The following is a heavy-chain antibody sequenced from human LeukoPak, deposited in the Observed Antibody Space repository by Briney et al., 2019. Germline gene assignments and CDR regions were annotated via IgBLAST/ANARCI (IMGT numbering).Heavy chain of an antibody. CDR1: GFTFSSYG. CDR3: AKEGRSLQTY. D-gene: IGHD5-24*01. J-gene: IGHJ4*02. Sequence: GRSLRLSCAASGFTFSSYGMHWVRLAPGKGLEWVANIKEDGTETYYVDSVKGRFTISRDNAKNPLYLQMNSLRVEDTAVYYCAKEGRSLQTYWGQGTLVTVSS. V-gene: IGHV3-7*03. CDR2: IKEDGTET.